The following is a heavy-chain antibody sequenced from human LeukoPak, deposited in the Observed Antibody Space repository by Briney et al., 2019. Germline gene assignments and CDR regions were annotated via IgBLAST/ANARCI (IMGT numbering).Heavy chain of an antibody. D-gene: IGHD4/OR15-4a*01. CDR2: IYHSGST. V-gene: IGHV4-4*02. CDR1: GGSISSGNW. CDR3: ARNGAYCLDY. J-gene: IGHJ4*02. Sequence: SETLSLTCAVSGGSISSGNWWSWVRQPPGKGLEWIGEIYHSGSTNYNPSLKSRAIILVDKSRNQFSLKLSSVTAADTAIYFCARNGAYCLDYWGQGTLVTVSS.